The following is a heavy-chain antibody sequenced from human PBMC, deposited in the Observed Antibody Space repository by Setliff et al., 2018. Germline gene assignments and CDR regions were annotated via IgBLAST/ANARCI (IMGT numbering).Heavy chain of an antibody. CDR2: INPGGGST. V-gene: IGHV1-46*01. CDR3: ARGYSDSYYNSWSGTSITAPHDAFDI. Sequence: ASVKVSCKASGYTFTNHYMHWVRQAPGQGLEWMGMINPGGGSTTYAQKFQGRVTMTRDTSTSTVYMELSSLRTEDTAVYSCARGYSDSYYNSWSGTSITAPHDAFDIWGQGTMVTVSS. D-gene: IGHD3-3*01. J-gene: IGHJ3*02. CDR1: GYTFTNHY.